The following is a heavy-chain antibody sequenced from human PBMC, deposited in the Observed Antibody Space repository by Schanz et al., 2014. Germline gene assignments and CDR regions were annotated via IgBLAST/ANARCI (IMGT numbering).Heavy chain of an antibody. J-gene: IGHJ4*02. D-gene: IGHD1-1*01. Sequence: EVQLLESGGGLIQPGGSLRLSCAASGFIFGSSVIAWVRQAPGKGLEWVSGITGASDHIDYAESVKGRFTISRDNSKNTLYLQMDSLRAEDTAVYFCAKKVPAYNPFDSWGQGTLVTVAS. V-gene: IGHV3-23*01. CDR3: AKKVPAYNPFDS. CDR1: GFIFGSSV. CDR2: ITGASDHI.